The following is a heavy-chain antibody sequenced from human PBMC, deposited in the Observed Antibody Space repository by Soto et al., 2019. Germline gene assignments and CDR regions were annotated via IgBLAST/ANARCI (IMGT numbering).Heavy chain of an antibody. CDR2: VSAGGDMT. V-gene: IGHV3-23*01. CDR1: GFTFSSYA. CDR3: ARGDRGGSGSPASYYYSGLDV. J-gene: IGHJ6*02. Sequence: DVQLLESGGHLVQPGGSLRLSCADSGFTFSSYAMSWVRQAPGKGLEWGSSVSAGGDMTYYSDSVKGRFTISRDNSNNALFLQMNSLRIEDTALYYCARGDRGGSGSPASYYYSGLDVWGQGTTVTVS. D-gene: IGHD3-10*01.